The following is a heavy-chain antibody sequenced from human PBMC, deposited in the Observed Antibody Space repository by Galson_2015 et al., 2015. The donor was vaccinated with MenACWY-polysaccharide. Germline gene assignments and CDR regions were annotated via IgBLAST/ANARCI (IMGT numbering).Heavy chain of an antibody. CDR2: IQYDGSQK. CDR3: AREGSRIVFHAFDI. D-gene: IGHD3-10*02. Sequence: SLRLSCAASGSKFRGSGMHWVRQAPGKGLEWVAVIQYDGSQKQYTDSVRGRSSISRDNSKNTLYLEMNSLRAEDTALYYCAREGSRIVFHAFDIWGQGTMVIVSS. V-gene: IGHV3-33*01. J-gene: IGHJ3*02. CDR1: GSKFRGSG.